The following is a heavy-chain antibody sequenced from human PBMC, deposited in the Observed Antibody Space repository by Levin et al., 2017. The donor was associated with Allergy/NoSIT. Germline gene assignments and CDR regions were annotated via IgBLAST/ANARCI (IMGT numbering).Heavy chain of an antibody. CDR1: GFTFSDYP. Sequence: PGESLKISCVASGFTFSDYPLHWVRQAPGKGLEWVSVISYNENNKHYADSVKGRFTISRENSKNAVYLQMDSLRTDDTAVYYCARGPFLTGPDFWGQGTLVTVSS. CDR3: ARGPFLTGPDF. D-gene: IGHD3-9*01. CDR2: ISYNENNK. J-gene: IGHJ4*02. V-gene: IGHV3-30*04.